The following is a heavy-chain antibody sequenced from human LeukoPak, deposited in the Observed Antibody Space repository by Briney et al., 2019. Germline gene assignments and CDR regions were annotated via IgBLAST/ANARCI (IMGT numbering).Heavy chain of an antibody. D-gene: IGHD3-22*01. CDR1: GYTFTSYG. V-gene: IGHV1-18*01. CDR3: ARGRDYYDSSGYSY. J-gene: IGHJ4*02. CDR2: ISAYNGNT. Sequence: GASVKVSCKASGYTFTSYGISWVRQAPGQGLEWMGWISAYNGNTNYAQKLQGRVTMTTDTSTSTAYMELRSLRSDDTAVYYCARGRDYYDSSGYSYWGPGTLVTVSS.